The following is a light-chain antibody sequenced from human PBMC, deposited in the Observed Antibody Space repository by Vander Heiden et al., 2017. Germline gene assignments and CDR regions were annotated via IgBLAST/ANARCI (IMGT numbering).Light chain of an antibody. J-gene: IGKJ1*01. CDR1: QSISSY. V-gene: IGKV1-39*01. Sequence: DIQMTQSPSFLSASVGDRVTITCRASQSISSYLNWYQQKPGKAPKLLIYAASSLQSGVPSRCSGSGSGTDFTLTISSRQPEDFATYYCQQSYSTPPRTFGQGTKVEIK. CDR3: QQSYSTPPRT. CDR2: AAS.